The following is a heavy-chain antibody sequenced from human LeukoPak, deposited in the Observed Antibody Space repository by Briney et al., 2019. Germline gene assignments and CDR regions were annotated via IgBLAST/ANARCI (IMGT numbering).Heavy chain of an antibody. CDR1: GYSISSGYY. D-gene: IGHD3-22*01. Sequence: SETLSLTCTVSGYSISSGYYGGWIRQPPGKGLEWIGSIYHSGSTYYNPSLKSRVTISVDTSENQFSLKLSSVTAADTAVYYCARESANYYDSSGYLNAFDYWGQGTLVTVSS. CDR3: ARESANYYDSSGYLNAFDY. V-gene: IGHV4-38-2*02. CDR2: IYHSGST. J-gene: IGHJ4*02.